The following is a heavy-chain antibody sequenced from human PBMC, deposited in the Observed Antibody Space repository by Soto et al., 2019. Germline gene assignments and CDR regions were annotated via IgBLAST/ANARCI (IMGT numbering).Heavy chain of an antibody. CDR3: ARLVYDSRLNYLYFDH. CDR1: GVSISSGNW. V-gene: IGHV4-4*02. J-gene: IGHJ4*02. Sequence: TLSLTCDVSGVSISSGNWWSWVRQPPGKGLEWIAEVYNDGSANYHPSLESRATISVNRSKNQFSLRLSSVTAADTGKYYCARLVYDSRLNYLYFDHWGQGTLVTVSS. D-gene: IGHD3-22*01. CDR2: VYNDGSA.